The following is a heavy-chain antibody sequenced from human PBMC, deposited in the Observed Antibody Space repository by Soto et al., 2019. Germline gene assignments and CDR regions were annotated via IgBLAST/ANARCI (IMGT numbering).Heavy chain of an antibody. V-gene: IGHV3-30*03. CDR2: ISHDGSHK. Sequence: QVQLVESGGGVVQPGRSLRISCVVSGFIFSDYAMYWVRQAPGKGLEWVAVISHDGSHKYYTDSLKGRFSISRDNSKNTLTLQMDSLRHDDTAVYYCARQGPGGGGDLWGQGTLVTVSS. J-gene: IGHJ5*02. CDR3: ARQGPGGGGDL. D-gene: IGHD3-16*01. CDR1: GFIFSDYA.